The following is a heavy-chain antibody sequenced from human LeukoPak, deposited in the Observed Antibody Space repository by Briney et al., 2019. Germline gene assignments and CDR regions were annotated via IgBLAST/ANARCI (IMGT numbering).Heavy chain of an antibody. J-gene: IGHJ4*02. CDR2: IYSDNT. Sequence: GGSLRLSCTVSGFTVSSNSMSWVRQAPGKGLEWVSFIYSDNTHYSDSVKGRFTISRDNSRNTVFLQMNNLRADDTAVYYCARGDDYVDSGSSLLSDYWGQGTLVTISS. V-gene: IGHV3-53*01. CDR3: ARGDDYVDSGSSLLSDY. D-gene: IGHD3-16*01. CDR1: GFTVSSNS.